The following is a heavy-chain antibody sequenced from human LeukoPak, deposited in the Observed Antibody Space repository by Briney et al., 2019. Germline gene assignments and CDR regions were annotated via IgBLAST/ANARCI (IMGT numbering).Heavy chain of an antibody. J-gene: IGHJ4*02. V-gene: IGHV1-46*01. D-gene: IGHD5-18*01. CDR1: GYTFTSYY. CDR2: INPSGGST. CDR3: ARDRAVDTTMVIFDY. Sequence: ASVKVSCKASGYTFTSYYMHWVRQAPGQGLEWVGIINPSGGSTSYAQQFQGRVTMTRDTSTSTVYMELSSLRSEDTAVYYCARDRAVDTTMVIFDYWGQGTLVTVSS.